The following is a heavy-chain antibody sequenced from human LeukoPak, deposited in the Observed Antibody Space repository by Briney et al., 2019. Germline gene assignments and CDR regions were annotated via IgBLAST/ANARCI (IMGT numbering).Heavy chain of an antibody. CDR3: ARRASGYFARFDY. CDR2: IYYSGTT. D-gene: IGHD3-3*01. V-gene: IGHV4-39*07. J-gene: IGHJ4*02. Sequence: SETLSLTCTVSGGSISSGSYYWGWIRQPPGKGLEWIGSIYYSGTTYYNPSLKSRVTISVHTSKNQFSLKLSSVTAADTAVYYCARRASGYFARFDYWGRGTLVTVSS. CDR1: GGSISSGSYY.